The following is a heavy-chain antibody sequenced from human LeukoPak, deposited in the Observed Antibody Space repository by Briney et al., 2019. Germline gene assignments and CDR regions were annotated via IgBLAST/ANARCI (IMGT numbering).Heavy chain of an antibody. CDR3: ARDLTMSS. CDR2: IYSGGNT. V-gene: IGHV3-53*04. Sequence: GSLRLSCAASGFTFSSYAMSWVRQAPGKGLEWVSVIYSGGNTYYADSVKGRFTISRHNSKNTLFLQMNSLRAEDTAVYYCARDLTMSSWGQGTLVTVSS. CDR1: GFTFSSYA. J-gene: IGHJ5*02.